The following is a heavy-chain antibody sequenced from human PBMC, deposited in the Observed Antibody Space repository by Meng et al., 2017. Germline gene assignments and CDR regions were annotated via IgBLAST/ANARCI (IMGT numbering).Heavy chain of an antibody. V-gene: IGHV4-34*01. CDR1: GGSFSGYY. J-gene: IGHJ4*02. CDR3: ARRGIAARPFYY. D-gene: IGHD6-6*01. CDR2: INHSGST. Sequence: QGEVPQGGAGLWKPSESLSLTCAVYGGSFSGYYWSWIRQPPGKGLEWIGEINHSGSTNYNPSLKSRVTISVDTSKNQFSLKLSSVTAADTAVYYCARRGIAARPFYYWGQGTLVTVSS.